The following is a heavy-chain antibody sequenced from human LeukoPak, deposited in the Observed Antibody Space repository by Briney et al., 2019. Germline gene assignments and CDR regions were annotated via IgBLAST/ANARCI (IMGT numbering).Heavy chain of an antibody. D-gene: IGHD3-3*01. CDR2: IYYSGST. V-gene: IGHV4-39*01. Sequence: PSETLSLTCTVSGGSISSSSYYWGWIRQPPGKGLEWIGSIYYSGSTYYNPSLKSRVTISVDTSKNQFSLKLSSVTAADTAVYYRARHEFGIRFLEWLPAPYYYMDVWGKGTTVTVSS. CDR1: GGSISSSSYY. CDR3: ARHEFGIRFLEWLPAPYYYMDV. J-gene: IGHJ6*03.